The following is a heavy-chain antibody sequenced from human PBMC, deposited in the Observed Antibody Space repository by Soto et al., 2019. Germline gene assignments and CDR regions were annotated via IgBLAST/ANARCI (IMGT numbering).Heavy chain of an antibody. Sequence: QVQLVQSGAEVKKPGASVKVSCKASGYTFTAYYIHWVRQAPGQGLEWMGWINHNSGATNYAQNFQGWVTMTRDTSINTADMELSRLRSDDTAVYYCAREGPHSPDWFDPWGQGTLVTVSS. D-gene: IGHD6-13*01. J-gene: IGHJ5*02. CDR2: INHNSGAT. CDR3: AREGPHSPDWFDP. V-gene: IGHV1-2*04. CDR1: GYTFTAYY.